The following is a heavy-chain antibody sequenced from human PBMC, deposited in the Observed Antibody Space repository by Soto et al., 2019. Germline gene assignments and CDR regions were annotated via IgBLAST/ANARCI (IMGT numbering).Heavy chain of an antibody. CDR2: ISYDGSNK. D-gene: IGHD3-3*01. CDR3: AKESYYDFWSGRGWFDP. CDR1: GFTFSSHG. J-gene: IGHJ5*02. V-gene: IGHV3-30*18. Sequence: QVQLVESGGGVVQPGRSLRLSCAASGFTFSSHGMHWVRQAPGKGLEWVAVISYDGSNKYYADSVKGRFTISRDNSKNTLYLQMNSLRAEDTAVYYCAKESYYDFWSGRGWFDPWGQGTLVTVSS.